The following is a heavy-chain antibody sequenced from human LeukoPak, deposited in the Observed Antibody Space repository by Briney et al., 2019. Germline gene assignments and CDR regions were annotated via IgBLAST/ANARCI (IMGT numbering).Heavy chain of an antibody. CDR2: IYSGGVA. CDR3: ARGAGDKTSSRSNWFDP. D-gene: IGHD6-6*01. CDR1: GFTVSSNY. Sequence: PGGSLRLSCAASGFTVSSNYMTWVRQAPGKGLEWVSVIYSGGVANYADSVKGRFTISRDNSKNTLFLQMNNLRIEDTAVYYCARGAGDKTSSRSNWFDPWGQGTLVTVSS. V-gene: IGHV3-66*02. J-gene: IGHJ5*02.